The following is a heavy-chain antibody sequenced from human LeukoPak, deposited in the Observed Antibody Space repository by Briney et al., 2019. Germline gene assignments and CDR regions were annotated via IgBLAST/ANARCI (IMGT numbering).Heavy chain of an antibody. Sequence: GGSLRLSCAASGFTFSSYAMHWVRQAPGKGLEYVSAISSNGGSTYYANSVKGRFTISRDSAKNSLYLQMNSLRAEDTAVYYCARDWRGYMDVWGKGTTVTISS. V-gene: IGHV3-64*04. CDR2: ISSNGGST. D-gene: IGHD5-12*01. CDR3: ARDWRGYMDV. CDR1: GFTFSSYA. J-gene: IGHJ6*03.